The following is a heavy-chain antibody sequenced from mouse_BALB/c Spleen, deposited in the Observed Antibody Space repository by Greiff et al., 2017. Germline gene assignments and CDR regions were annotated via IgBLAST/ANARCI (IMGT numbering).Heavy chain of an antibody. CDR3: ARSGGNYVGAMDY. CDR1: GFTFSSFG. D-gene: IGHD2-1*01. V-gene: IGHV5-17*02. CDR2: ISSGSSTI. Sequence: EVQVVESGGGLVQPGGSRKLSCAASGFTFSSFGMHWVRQAPEKGLEWVAYISSGSSTIYYADTVKGRFTISRDNPKNTLFLQMTSLRSEDTAMYYCARSGGNYVGAMDYWGQGTSVTVSS. J-gene: IGHJ4*01.